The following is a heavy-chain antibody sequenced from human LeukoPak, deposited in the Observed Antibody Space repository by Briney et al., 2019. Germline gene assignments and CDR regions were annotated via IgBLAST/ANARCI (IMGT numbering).Heavy chain of an antibody. V-gene: IGHV3-9*01. CDR1: GFTFDDYA. CDR3: ATNRIGIAARPLDY. J-gene: IGHJ4*02. CDR2: ISWNSGSI. D-gene: IGHD6-6*01. Sequence: GGSLRLSCAASGFTFDDYAMHWVRQAPGKGLEWVSGISWNSGSIGYADSVKGRFTISRDNAKNSLYLQMNSLRAEDTAVYYCATNRIGIAARPLDYWGQGTLVTVSS.